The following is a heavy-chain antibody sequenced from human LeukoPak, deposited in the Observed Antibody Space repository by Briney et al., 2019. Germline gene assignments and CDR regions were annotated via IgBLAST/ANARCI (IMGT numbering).Heavy chain of an antibody. V-gene: IGHV5-51*01. CDR3: ARHGDYYGSGTFDY. J-gene: IGHJ4*02. D-gene: IGHD3-10*01. Sequence: GESLKISCKGSGSSFTNYWIGWVRPMPGKGLEWMGIIYPGDSDTRYSPSFQGQVTISADKSISTAYLQWSSLKASDTAMYYCARHGDYYGSGTFDYWGQGTLVTVSS. CDR2: IYPGDSDT. CDR1: GSSFTNYW.